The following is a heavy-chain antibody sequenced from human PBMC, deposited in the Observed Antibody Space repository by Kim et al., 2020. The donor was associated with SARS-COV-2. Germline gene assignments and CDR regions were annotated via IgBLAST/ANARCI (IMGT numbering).Heavy chain of an antibody. CDR2: ISWNSGSI. Sequence: GGSLRLSCAASGFTFDDYAMHWVRQAPGKGLEWVSGISWNSGSIGYADSVKGRFTISRDNAKNSLYLQMNSLRAEDTALYYCAKDIGGYSSGWYLLWAFDIWGQGTMVTVSS. V-gene: IGHV3-9*01. J-gene: IGHJ3*02. CDR3: AKDIGGYSSGWYLLWAFDI. D-gene: IGHD6-19*01. CDR1: GFTFDDYA.